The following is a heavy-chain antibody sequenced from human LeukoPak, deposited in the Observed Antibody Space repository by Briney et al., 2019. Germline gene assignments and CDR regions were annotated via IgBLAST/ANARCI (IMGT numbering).Heavy chain of an antibody. D-gene: IGHD3-9*01. V-gene: IGHV1-18*01. Sequence: ASVKVSCKPSVYTFTICVISWVPQAPGQGREWMGWISAYNGNTNYAQKLQGRVTMPTDTSTSPAYMELRSLRSDDTAVYYCARVVVRYFDWSPIAGMDVWGQGTTVPVSS. J-gene: IGHJ6*02. CDR2: ISAYNGNT. CDR3: ARVVVRYFDWSPIAGMDV. CDR1: VYTFTICV.